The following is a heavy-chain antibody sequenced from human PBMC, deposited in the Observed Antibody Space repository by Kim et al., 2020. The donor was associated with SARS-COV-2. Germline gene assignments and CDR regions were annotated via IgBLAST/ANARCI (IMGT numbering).Heavy chain of an antibody. D-gene: IGHD3-3*01. V-gene: IGHV1-69*04. CDR2: IIPILDIT. J-gene: IGHJ4*02. CDR1: GDTSSSSA. CDR3: ARQARFSSLGRGFGAALDS. Sequence: SVKVSCEASGDTSSSSALSWVRQAPGQGLEWMGRIIPILDITTYAPDFQGRVTITADRSTNTAYMELDSLRSEDTAVYYCARQARFSSLGRGFGAALDSWGQGTLVTVSS.